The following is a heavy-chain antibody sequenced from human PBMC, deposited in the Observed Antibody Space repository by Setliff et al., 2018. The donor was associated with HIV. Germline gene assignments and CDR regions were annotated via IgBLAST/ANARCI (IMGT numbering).Heavy chain of an antibody. J-gene: IGHJ4*02. Sequence: ASVKVSCKASGYTFTSYAIHWVRQAPGQSLQWMGWINAGYGNTKYSQKFQGRVTITRDASASTAYMELSSLRSEDTAVYYCARSPGDYLFDYWGQGTLVTVSS. V-gene: IGHV1-3*01. CDR3: ARSPGDYLFDY. CDR2: INAGYGNT. D-gene: IGHD4-17*01. CDR1: GYTFTSYA.